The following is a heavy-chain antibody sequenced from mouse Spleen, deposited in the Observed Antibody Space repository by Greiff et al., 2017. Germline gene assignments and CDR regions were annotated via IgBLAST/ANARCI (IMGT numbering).Heavy chain of an antibody. CDR3: ASSSYYYGSSHWYFDV. Sequence: VQLQQPGAELVKPGASVKMSCKASGYTFTSYWITWVKQRPGQGLEWIGDIYPGSGSTNYNEKFKSKATLTVDTSSSTAYMQLSSLTSEDSAVYYCASSSYYYGSSHWYFDVWGAGTTVTVSS. V-gene: IGHV1-55*01. CDR2: IYPGSGST. CDR1: GYTFTSYW. D-gene: IGHD1-1*01. J-gene: IGHJ1*01.